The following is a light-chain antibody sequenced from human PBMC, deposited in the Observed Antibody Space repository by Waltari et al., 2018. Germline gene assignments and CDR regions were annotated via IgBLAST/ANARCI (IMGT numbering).Light chain of an antibody. Sequence: QSALTQPASVSGSPGQAITISCTGTSTNVGGYNIVSWYRQYPGKAPELMIFGVSERPSGISNRLSGSKSGNTATLTISGLQAEDEADYYCLSYSGRSDYVFGTGTRV. V-gene: IGLV2-23*02. CDR3: LSYSGRSDYV. CDR1: STNVGGYNI. J-gene: IGLJ1*01. CDR2: GVS.